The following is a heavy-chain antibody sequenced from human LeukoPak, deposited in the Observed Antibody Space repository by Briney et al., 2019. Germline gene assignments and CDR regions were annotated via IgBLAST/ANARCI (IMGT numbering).Heavy chain of an antibody. Sequence: SETLSLTCGVSGGSITSTNWWSWVRQPPGQGLEWIGEVSLSGPTNYNPSLSSRVIMALDTSKNHLSLNLTSVTAADTAVYYCSRENGAFSPFGYWGQGTLVTVPS. CDR3: SRENGAFSPFGY. CDR1: GGSITSTNW. D-gene: IGHD2-8*01. CDR2: VSLSGPT. J-gene: IGHJ4*02. V-gene: IGHV4-4*02.